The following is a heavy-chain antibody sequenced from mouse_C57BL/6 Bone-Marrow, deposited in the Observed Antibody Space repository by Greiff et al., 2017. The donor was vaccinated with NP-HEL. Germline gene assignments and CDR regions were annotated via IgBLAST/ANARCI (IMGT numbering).Heavy chain of an antibody. CDR3: TTGYGWYFDV. J-gene: IGHJ1*03. CDR1: GFNIKDDY. V-gene: IGHV14-4*01. Sequence: VQLQQSGAELVRPGASVKLSCTASGFNIKDDYMHWVKQRPEQGLEWIGWIDPENGDTEYASKFQGKATITADTSSNTAYLQLSSLTSEDTAVYYCTTGYGWYFDVWGTGTTVIVSS. CDR2: IDPENGDT. D-gene: IGHD2-10*02.